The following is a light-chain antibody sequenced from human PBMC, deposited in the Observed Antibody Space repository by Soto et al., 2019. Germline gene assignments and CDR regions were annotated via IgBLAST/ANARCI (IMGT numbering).Light chain of an antibody. CDR3: GSYTFTSTHHVL. J-gene: IGLJ2*01. Sequence: QSVLTQPASVSGSPGQSITISCSGTSSDVGSYNYVSWYQQHRAKAPKLMSYEVTYRPSGVSNRFSGSKSGNTSSLTISGLHADDEVDYYCGSYTFTSTHHVLFGGGTK. V-gene: IGLV2-14*01. CDR1: SSDVGSYNY. CDR2: EVT.